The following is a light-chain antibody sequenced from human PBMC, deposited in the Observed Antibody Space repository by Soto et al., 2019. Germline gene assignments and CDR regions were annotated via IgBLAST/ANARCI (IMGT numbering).Light chain of an antibody. CDR3: CSYADNNDYV. CDR1: RSDVGGYDY. CDR2: EVT. J-gene: IGLJ1*01. Sequence: QSVLTQPASVSGSPGQSITVSCTGTRSDVGGYDYVSWYQQHPGKAPKLMIYEVTRRPSGVPDRFSGSKSGNTASLNVSGLQAEDEADYYCCSYADNNDYVFGTGTKVTVL. V-gene: IGLV2-8*01.